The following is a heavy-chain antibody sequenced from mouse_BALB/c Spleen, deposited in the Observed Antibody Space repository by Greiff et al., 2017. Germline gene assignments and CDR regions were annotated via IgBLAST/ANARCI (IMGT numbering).Heavy chain of an antibody. V-gene: IGHV1-5*01. D-gene: IGHD1-1*01. CDR2: IYPGNSDT. J-gene: IGHJ1*01. CDR3: AREVYYYGSRYFDV. CDR1: GYTFTSYW. Sequence: VQLQQSGTVLARPGASVKMSCKASGYTFTSYWMHWVKQRPGQGLEWIGAIYPGNSDTSYNQKFKGKAKLTAVTSTSTAYMELSSLTNEDSAVYYGAREVYYYGSRYFDVWGAGTTVTVSS.